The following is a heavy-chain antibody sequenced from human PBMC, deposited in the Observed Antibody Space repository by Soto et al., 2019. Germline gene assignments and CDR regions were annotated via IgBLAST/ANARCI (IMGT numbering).Heavy chain of an antibody. CDR1: GFTFSSYA. Sequence: QVQLVESGGGVVLPGRSLRLSCAASGFTFSSYAMHWIRQPPGEGLEWVAVVSYDENNKFCADSVKGRFTISRDNSKNTVHLQMNSLRAEDTAGYYCSRGAGITETGAHYYYGMDVWGQGTTVTVSS. CDR3: SRGAGITETGAHYYYGMDV. D-gene: IGHD6-13*01. CDR2: VSYDENNK. J-gene: IGHJ6*02. V-gene: IGHV3-30-3*01.